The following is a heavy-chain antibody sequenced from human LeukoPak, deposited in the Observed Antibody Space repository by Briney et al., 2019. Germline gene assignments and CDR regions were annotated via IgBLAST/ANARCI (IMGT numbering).Heavy chain of an antibody. J-gene: IGHJ4*02. CDR1: GYTFSDYY. V-gene: IGHV1-2*02. CDR2: IKPNSGVT. CDR3: ARPSYCGGGCYYYFDY. D-gene: IGHD2-21*02. Sequence: ASVEVSCKASGYTFSDYYIHWLRQAPGQGLEWMGWIKPNSGVTNYARNFQGRITMTRDTSISTAFMELSSLRSDDTAVYYCARPSYCGGGCYYYFDYWGQGTLVTVSS.